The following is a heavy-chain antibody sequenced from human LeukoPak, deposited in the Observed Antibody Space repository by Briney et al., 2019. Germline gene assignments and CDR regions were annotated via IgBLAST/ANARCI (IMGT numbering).Heavy chain of an antibody. Sequence: ASVKVSCKASGYTFTGYYMHWVRQAPGQGLEWMGWINPNSGGTNYAQKFQGRVTMTRDTSISTAYMELSRLRSDDTAVYYCARGYVWGSPTPFDYWGQGTLVIVSS. D-gene: IGHD3-16*01. CDR2: INPNSGGT. CDR1: GYTFTGYY. J-gene: IGHJ4*02. CDR3: ARGYVWGSPTPFDY. V-gene: IGHV1-2*02.